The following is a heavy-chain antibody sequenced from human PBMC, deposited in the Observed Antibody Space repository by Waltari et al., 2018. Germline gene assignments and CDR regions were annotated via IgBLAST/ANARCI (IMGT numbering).Heavy chain of an antibody. CDR2: VSVSGKTM. D-gene: IGHD1-26*01. V-gene: IGHV3-48*03. CDR3: ARAYSGSYYRYFEY. J-gene: IGHJ1*01. Sequence: EVQLVESGGGLVQPGGARRLSGAASGFIFSHYEMNWVRQTPGKGLEWVSYVSVSGKTMYNVDSVKGRFTISRDNAKNSLHLQMNSLRAEDTAVYYCARAYSGSYYRYFEYWGQGALVTVSS. CDR1: GFIFSHYE.